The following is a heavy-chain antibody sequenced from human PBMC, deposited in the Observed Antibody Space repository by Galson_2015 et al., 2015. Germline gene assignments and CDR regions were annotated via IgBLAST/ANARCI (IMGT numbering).Heavy chain of an antibody. CDR3: TTRFEIAAAGTVPFDY. V-gene: IGHV3-15*01. CDR1: GFTFSNAW. Sequence: SLRLSCAASGFTFSNAWMSWVRQAPGKGLEWVGRIKSKTDGGTTDYAAPVKGRFTISRDDSKNTLYLQMNSLKTEDTAVYYCTTRFEIAAAGTVPFDYWGQGTLVTVSS. J-gene: IGHJ4*02. CDR2: IKSKTDGGTT. D-gene: IGHD6-13*01.